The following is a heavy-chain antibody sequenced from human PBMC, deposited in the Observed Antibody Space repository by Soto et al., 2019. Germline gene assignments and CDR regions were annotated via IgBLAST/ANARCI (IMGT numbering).Heavy chain of an antibody. CDR3: ARGTLSVVGAPVNFDY. Sequence: GASVKVSCKASGGTFSSYAISWVRQAPGQGLEWMGGIIPIFGTANYAQKFQGRVTITADESTSTAYMELSSLRSEDTAVYYCARGTLSVVGAPVNFDYWGQGTLVTVYS. J-gene: IGHJ4*02. CDR2: IIPIFGTA. V-gene: IGHV1-69*13. CDR1: GGTFSSYA. D-gene: IGHD1-26*01.